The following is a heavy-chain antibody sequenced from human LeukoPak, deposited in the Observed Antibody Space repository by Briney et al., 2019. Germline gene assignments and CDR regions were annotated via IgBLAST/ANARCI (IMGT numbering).Heavy chain of an antibody. Sequence: SETLSLTCTVSGDSLSSYYWSWIRQPPGKGLEWIGYIDYSGSTNYNPSLKSRVTISVDTTKNQFSLKLSSVTAADTAVYYCARVDMITYGGVPVQFDYWGQGTLVTVSS. V-gene: IGHV4-59*01. CDR2: IDYSGST. D-gene: IGHD3-16*01. CDR1: GDSLSSYY. CDR3: ARVDMITYGGVPVQFDY. J-gene: IGHJ4*02.